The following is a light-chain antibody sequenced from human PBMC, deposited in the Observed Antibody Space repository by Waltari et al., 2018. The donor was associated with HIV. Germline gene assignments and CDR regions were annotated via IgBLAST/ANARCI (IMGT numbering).Light chain of an antibody. CDR1: QNVRTY. Sequence: EIVLTQSPATLSLSPGERAALSCRASQNVRTYLAWYQHKPGQAPRLLISDASNRATGIPARFSGIGSGTDFTLTISGLEHEDFAVYYCQQRANWPPEYTFGQGTKLEIK. V-gene: IGKV3-11*01. CDR2: DAS. J-gene: IGKJ2*01. CDR3: QQRANWPPEYT.